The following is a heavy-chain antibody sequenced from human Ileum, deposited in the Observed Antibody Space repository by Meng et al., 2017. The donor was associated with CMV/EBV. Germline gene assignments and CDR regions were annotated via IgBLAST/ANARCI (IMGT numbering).Heavy chain of an antibody. CDR3: ARDRVDFWSGYPYYYYGMDV. V-gene: IGHV3-7*01. Sequence: GAALKISWAACGITSSSYWMSWVRQAPGKGMEWVANIKQDGSEKYNVDSVKGRFTISRDNAKTSMYLQMNSLRAEDTAVYYCARDRVDFWSGYPYYYYGMDVWGQGTTVTVSS. CDR1: GITSSSYW. D-gene: IGHD3-3*01. CDR2: IKQDGSEK. J-gene: IGHJ6*02.